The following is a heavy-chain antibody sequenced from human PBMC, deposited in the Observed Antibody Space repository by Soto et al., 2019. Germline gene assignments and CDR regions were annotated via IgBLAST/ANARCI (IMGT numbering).Heavy chain of an antibody. D-gene: IGHD2-21*02. J-gene: IGHJ4*02. CDR1: GFPFSSSW. V-gene: IGHV3-7*05. CDR2: IKQEGSEK. CDR3: ARDQTFEYCGGDCYTDYYFDY. Sequence: GWFLRLSCAASGFPFSSSWMSWVRQAPGKGLEWVANIKQEGSEKYYVDSVKGRFTISRDNAKNSLYLQMNSLRAEDTAVYYCARDQTFEYCGGDCYTDYYFDYWGQGT.